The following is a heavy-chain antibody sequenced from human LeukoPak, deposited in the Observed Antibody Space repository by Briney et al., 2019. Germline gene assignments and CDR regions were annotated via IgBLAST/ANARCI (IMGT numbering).Heavy chain of an antibody. J-gene: IGHJ4*02. V-gene: IGHV3-7*01. CDR3: ARALTMIVVAFDY. CDR1: GFTFSSYW. CDR2: IKQDGSEK. Sequence: PGGSLRLSCAAPGFTFSSYWMSWVRQAPGKGLKWVANIKQDGSEKYYVDSVKGRFTISRDNAKNSLYLQMNSLRAEDTAVYYCARALTMIVVAFDYWGQGTLVTVSS. D-gene: IGHD3-22*01.